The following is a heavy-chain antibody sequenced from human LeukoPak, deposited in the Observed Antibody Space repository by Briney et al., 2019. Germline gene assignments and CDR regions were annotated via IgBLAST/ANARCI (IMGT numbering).Heavy chain of an antibody. D-gene: IGHD3-3*01. V-gene: IGHV3-30*02. Sequence: GGSLRLSCAASGFSFSSYGMNWVRQAPGKGLEWVAFIRYDGSDKYYADSVKDRFTISRDNSKNTLYLQMNSLRAEDTAVYYCAKVGPSSGPLDAFDIWGQGTMVTVSS. J-gene: IGHJ3*02. CDR2: IRYDGSDK. CDR1: GFSFSSYG. CDR3: AKVGPSSGPLDAFDI.